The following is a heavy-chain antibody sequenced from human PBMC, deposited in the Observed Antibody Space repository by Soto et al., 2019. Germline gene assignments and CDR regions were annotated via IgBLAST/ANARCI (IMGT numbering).Heavy chain of an antibody. V-gene: IGHV3-48*02. D-gene: IGHD3-22*01. CDR1: GFTFSSYS. Sequence: EVQLVESGGGLVQPGGSLRLSCAASGFTFSSYSMYWVRQAPGKGLEWVSYISSSSSTIYYADSVKGRFTISRDNAKNSLYLQMNSLRDEDTAVYYCARQKDSSGYYYYYYGMDVWGQGTTVTVSS. CDR3: ARQKDSSGYYYYYYGMDV. J-gene: IGHJ6*02. CDR2: ISSSSSTI.